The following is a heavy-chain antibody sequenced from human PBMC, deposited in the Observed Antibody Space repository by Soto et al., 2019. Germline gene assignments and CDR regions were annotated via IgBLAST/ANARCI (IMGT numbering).Heavy chain of an antibody. V-gene: IGHV4-59*01. CDR3: GRARPEYSNNYFDN. J-gene: IGHJ4*02. D-gene: IGHD4-4*01. CDR1: GRSISSYY. Sequence: WETLSLTCSASGRSISSYYFTWIRQPPGKGLEWIGYIYYSGSTNYNAALKSRVTISVDTSKNQFSRTLTSVTAADTVVYYCGRARPEYSNNYFDNWGQGILVTVS. CDR2: IYYSGST.